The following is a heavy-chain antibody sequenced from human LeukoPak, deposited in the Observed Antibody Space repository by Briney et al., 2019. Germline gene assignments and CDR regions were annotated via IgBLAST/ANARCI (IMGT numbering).Heavy chain of an antibody. V-gene: IGHV3-30-3*01. CDR3: ARARKGVGATEGGPYFDY. J-gene: IGHJ4*02. Sequence: QAGGSLRLSCAASGFTFSNYAMDWVRQAPGKGLEWLAVISYDGSNKYYADSVKGRFTISRDNSKNTLYLQMNSLRAEDTAVYYCARARKGVGATEGGPYFDYWGQGTLVTVSS. D-gene: IGHD1-26*01. CDR2: ISYDGSNK. CDR1: GFTFSNYA.